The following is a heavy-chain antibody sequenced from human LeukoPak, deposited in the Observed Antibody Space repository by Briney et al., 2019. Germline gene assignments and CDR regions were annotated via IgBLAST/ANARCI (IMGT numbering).Heavy chain of an antibody. V-gene: IGHV4-39*07. D-gene: IGHD5-18*01. J-gene: IGHJ4*02. CDR1: GGSISSSSYY. Sequence: SETLSLTCTVSGGSISSSSYYWGWIRQPPGKGLEWIGSIYYSGSTYYNPSLKSRVTISVDTSKNQFSLKLSSVTAADTAVYYCAREDTAMAAYFDYWGQGTLVTVSS. CDR2: IYYSGST. CDR3: AREDTAMAAYFDY.